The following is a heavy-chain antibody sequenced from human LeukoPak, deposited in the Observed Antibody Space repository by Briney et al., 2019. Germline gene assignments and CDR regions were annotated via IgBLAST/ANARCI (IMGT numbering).Heavy chain of an antibody. J-gene: IGHJ3*02. CDR3: ARVMSSSWSRRSGVVAFDI. Sequence: SVKVSCKASGGTFSSYAISWVRQAPGQGLEWMGGIIPIFGTANYAQKFQGRVTITADESTSTAYMELSSLRSEDTAVYYCARVMSSSWSRRSGVVAFDIWGQGKMVTVSS. V-gene: IGHV1-69*01. CDR1: GGTFSSYA. D-gene: IGHD6-13*01. CDR2: IIPIFGTA.